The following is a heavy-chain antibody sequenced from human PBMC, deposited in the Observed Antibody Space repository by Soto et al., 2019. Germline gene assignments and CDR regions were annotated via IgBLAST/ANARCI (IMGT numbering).Heavy chain of an antibody. V-gene: IGHV1-18*01. Sequence: QVQLVQSGAEVRKPGASVKVSCKASGYTFSTSGMSWLRQAPGQGLEWMGWIRTYNGDTNDAPKFQDRVTMTSDTSTSTVYMEMRSLRADDTAVYYSARAGAAAYDSYGMDVWGQGTRVTVSS. CDR1: GYTFSTSG. D-gene: IGHD2-15*01. J-gene: IGHJ6*02. CDR3: ARAGAAAYDSYGMDV. CDR2: IRTYNGDT.